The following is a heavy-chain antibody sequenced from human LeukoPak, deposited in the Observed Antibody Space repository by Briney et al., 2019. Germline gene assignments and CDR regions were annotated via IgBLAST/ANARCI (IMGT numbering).Heavy chain of an antibody. CDR2: MNPNSGNT. D-gene: IGHD2-15*01. Sequence: ASVKVSCKAPGYTFTSYDINWVRQATGQGLEWMGWMNPNSGNTGYAQKFQGRVTITRNPSISTAYMELSSLPCEYTAVYYWARMPDFGVVAESNWFDPWGQGTVVTVSS. J-gene: IGHJ5*02. CDR3: ARMPDFGVVAESNWFDP. CDR1: GYTFTSYD. V-gene: IGHV1-8*03.